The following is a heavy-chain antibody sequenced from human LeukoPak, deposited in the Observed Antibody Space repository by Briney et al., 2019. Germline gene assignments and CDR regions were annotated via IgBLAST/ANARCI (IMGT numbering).Heavy chain of an antibody. CDR3: ARGYCSGGSCYSGYYGMDV. V-gene: IGHV3-13*01. CDR2: IGTAGDT. D-gene: IGHD2-15*01. J-gene: IGHJ6*02. CDR1: GFTFSSYD. Sequence: GSLRLSCAASGFTFSSYDMHWVRQATGKGLEWVSAIGTAGDTYYPGSVKGRFTISRENAKNSLYLQMNSPRAGDTAVYYCARGYCSGGSCYSGYYGMDVWGQGTTVTVSS.